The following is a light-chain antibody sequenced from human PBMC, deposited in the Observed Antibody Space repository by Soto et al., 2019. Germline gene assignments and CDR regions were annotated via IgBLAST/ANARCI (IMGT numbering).Light chain of an antibody. V-gene: IGKV1-5*01. CDR3: QQYETFSGT. Sequence: DLQITQSPSTLSAYVGYTVKLTFRARQSVSGLLAWYQQKPGEAPKLLIYDASALPRGVPSRFSGSGSGTKFTLTIASLQTDDFATYSCQQYETFSGTFGPGTKVDIK. CDR2: DAS. J-gene: IGKJ1*01. CDR1: QSVSGL.